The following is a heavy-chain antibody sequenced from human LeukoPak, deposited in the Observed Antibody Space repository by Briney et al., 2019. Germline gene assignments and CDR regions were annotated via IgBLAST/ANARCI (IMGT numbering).Heavy chain of an antibody. D-gene: IGHD6-13*01. CDR2: VSGGGGDT. J-gene: IGHJ5*01. V-gene: IGHV3-23*01. Sequence: GGSLRLSCAPSGFTFSGYCMMWVRQPPGKGPEWVSCVSGGGGDTYYADSVKGRFTISRDNSKNTLYLQMNSLTTEDTAVYYCAKGAAPGKADGFDSWGQGTLVTVSS. CDR3: AKGAAPGKADGFDS. CDR1: GFTFSGYC.